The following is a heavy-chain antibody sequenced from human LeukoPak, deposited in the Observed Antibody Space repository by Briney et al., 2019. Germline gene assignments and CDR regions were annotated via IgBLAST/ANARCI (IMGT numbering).Heavy chain of an antibody. V-gene: IGHV3-23*01. J-gene: IGHJ4*02. CDR2: ISGSGGST. CDR3: AKASEDTAMANDY. D-gene: IGHD5-18*01. Sequence: GGSRGLSCAASGFTFSSYAMSWVRQAPGKGLEWVSAISGSGGSTYYADSVKGRFTISRDNSKNTLYLQMNSLRAEDTAVYYCAKASEDTAMANDYWGQGTLVTVSS. CDR1: GFTFSSYA.